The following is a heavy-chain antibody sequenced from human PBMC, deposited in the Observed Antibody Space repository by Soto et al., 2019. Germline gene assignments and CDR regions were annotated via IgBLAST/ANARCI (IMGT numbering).Heavy chain of an antibody. V-gene: IGHV3-30-3*01. D-gene: IGHD4-17*01. J-gene: IGHJ4*02. CDR3: ARETSSLTVTTEGVGY. Sequence: VQLVESGGGVVQPGRSLRLSCAASGFTFSSYAMHWVRQAPGKGLEWVAVISYDGSNKYYADSVKGRFTISRDNSKNTLYLQMNSLRAEDTAVYYCARETSSLTVTTEGVGYWGQGTLVTVSS. CDR1: GFTFSSYA. CDR2: ISYDGSNK.